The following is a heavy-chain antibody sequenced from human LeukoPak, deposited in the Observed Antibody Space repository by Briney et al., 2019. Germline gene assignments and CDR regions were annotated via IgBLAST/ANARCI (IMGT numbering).Heavy chain of an antibody. CDR2: IIPIFGTA. D-gene: IGHD1-1*01. Sequence: SVKVSCKASGGTFSSYAISWVRQAPGQGLEWMGGIIPIFGTANYAQKFQGRVTITADKSTSTAYMELSSLRSEDTAVYYCARVFSGGTNSAGYWGQGTLVTVPS. V-gene: IGHV1-69*06. CDR1: GGTFSSYA. J-gene: IGHJ4*02. CDR3: ARVFSGGTNSAGY.